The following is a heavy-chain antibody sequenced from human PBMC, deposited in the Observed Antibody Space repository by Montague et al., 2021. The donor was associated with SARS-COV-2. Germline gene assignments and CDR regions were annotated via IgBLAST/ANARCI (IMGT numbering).Heavy chain of an antibody. V-gene: IGHV6-1*01. D-gene: IGHD3-9*01. Sequence: CAISGDSVAGNSVAWNWIRQSPSRGLEWLGRTYYRSKWDSDYAESVKRRLVITPDTSKNQVSLQLNSVIPEDTAVYFCASSGITLTGLDAFDIWGQGTMVTVSS. J-gene: IGHJ3*02. CDR1: GDSVAGNSVA. CDR3: ASSGITLTGLDAFDI. CDR2: TYYRSKWDS.